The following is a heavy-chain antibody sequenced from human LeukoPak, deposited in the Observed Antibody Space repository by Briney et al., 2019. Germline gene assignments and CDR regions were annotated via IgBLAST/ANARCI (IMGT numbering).Heavy chain of an antibody. D-gene: IGHD2-2*01. J-gene: IGHJ6*03. CDR3: ASRVVPAARAINYYYYYYMDV. V-gene: IGHV1-69*13. Sequence: ASVKVSCKASGGTFSSYAISWVRQAPGQGLEWMGGIIPIFGTANYAQKFQGRVTITADESTSTAYMELSSLRSEDTAVYYCASRVVPAARAINYYYYYYMDVWGKGTTVTVSS. CDR1: GGTFSSYA. CDR2: IIPIFGTA.